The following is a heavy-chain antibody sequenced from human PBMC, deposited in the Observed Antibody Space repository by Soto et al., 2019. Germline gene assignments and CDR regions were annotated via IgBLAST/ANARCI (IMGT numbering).Heavy chain of an antibody. CDR1: GGSISSYY. CDR2: IYYSGST. V-gene: IGHV4-59*01. J-gene: IGHJ6*03. D-gene: IGHD2-8*01. CDR3: ARGPDIVLMVYAIPEDYYYYYMDF. Sequence: PSETLSLTCTVSGGSISSYYWSWIRQPPGKGLEWIGYIYYSGSTNYNPSLKSRVTISVDTSKNQFSLKLSSVTAADTAVYYCARGPDIVLMVYAIPEDYYYYYMDFWGKGTTVTVSS.